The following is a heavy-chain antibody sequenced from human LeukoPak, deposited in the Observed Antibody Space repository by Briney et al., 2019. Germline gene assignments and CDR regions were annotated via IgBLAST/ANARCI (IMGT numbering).Heavy chain of an antibody. J-gene: IGHJ4*02. CDR1: GLTFSINY. CDR2: IYTDGRT. V-gene: IGHV3-66*02. CDR3: ARVDTGRGGGWVPFDY. D-gene: IGHD3-10*01. Sequence: TGGSLRLSCAASGLTFSINYMTWLRQAPEKGLKWVSVIYTDGRTYYADSVRGRFTISRDNSKKTVYLQMNTLTTEDTAVYYCARVDTGRGGGWVPFDYWGQGTPVTVSS.